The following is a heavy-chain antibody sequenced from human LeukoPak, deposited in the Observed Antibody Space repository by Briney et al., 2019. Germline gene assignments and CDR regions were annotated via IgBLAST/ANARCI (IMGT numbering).Heavy chain of an antibody. J-gene: IGHJ4*02. V-gene: IGHV3-33*01. Sequence: GGSLRLSCAASGFTFSSYGMHWVRQAPGKGLEWVAVIWYDGSNKYYADSVKGRFTISRDNSKNTLYLQMNSLRAEDTAVYYCASLDPIAVAAPGARPFDYWGQGTLVTVSS. CDR2: IWYDGSNK. CDR3: ASLDPIAVAAPGARPFDY. D-gene: IGHD6-19*01. CDR1: GFTFSSYG.